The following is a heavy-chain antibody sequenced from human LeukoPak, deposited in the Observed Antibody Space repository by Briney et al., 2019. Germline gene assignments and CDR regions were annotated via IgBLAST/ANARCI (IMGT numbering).Heavy chain of an antibody. D-gene: IGHD3-16*01. Sequence: GESLRLSCAGYGFTFSSYGMNWVRQAPGKGLEWVSYISDNSRTKYYADSVKGRFTISRDNAKNSLYLQMNSLRVEDTAVYYCGRGWDSNGGGFDYWGQGTLVTVPS. J-gene: IGHJ4*02. CDR1: GFTFSSYG. V-gene: IGHV3-48*01. CDR3: GRGWDSNGGGFDY. CDR2: ISDNSRTK.